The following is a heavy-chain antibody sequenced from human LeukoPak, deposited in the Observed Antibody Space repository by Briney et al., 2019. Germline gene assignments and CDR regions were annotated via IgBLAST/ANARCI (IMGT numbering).Heavy chain of an antibody. D-gene: IGHD6-19*01. CDR3: ARVSGYSSGWVY. J-gene: IGHJ4*02. CDR2: INHSGST. CDR1: GGSFSGYY. Sequence: PSETLSLTCAVYGGSFSGYYWSWIRQPPGKGLEWIGEINHSGSTNCNPSLKSRVTISVDTSKNQFSLKLSSVAAADTAVYYCARVSGYSSGWVYWGQGTLVTVSS. V-gene: IGHV4-34*01.